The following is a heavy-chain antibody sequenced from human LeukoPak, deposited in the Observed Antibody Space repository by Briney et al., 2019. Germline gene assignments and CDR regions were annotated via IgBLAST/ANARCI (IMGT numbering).Heavy chain of an antibody. CDR1: GFTFTTYW. J-gene: IGHJ4*02. CDR2: IKQDGSEA. Sequence: GGSLRLSCTASGFTFTTYWMAWVRQAPGKGLEWVVNIKQDGSEAYYAESVRGRFTISRDNAKNSLYLQMNSLRAEDTSVYYCSNGIYDKSYWGQGTLVTVSS. D-gene: IGHD2/OR15-2a*01. CDR3: SNGIYDKSY. V-gene: IGHV3-7*01.